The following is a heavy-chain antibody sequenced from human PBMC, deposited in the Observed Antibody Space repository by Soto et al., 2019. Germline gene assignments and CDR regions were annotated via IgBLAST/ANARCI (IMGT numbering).Heavy chain of an antibody. Sequence: QVQLVQSGAEVKKSGASVKISCKASGYSFTGYYIHWVRQAPGQGFEWMGEISPNSGGTKYAQKFQGRVTMTMDTSITKVYMDLSNLSPDDTAGYYCGKGRSGDVGVFYWGQGTLVTVYS. D-gene: IGHD1-26*01. CDR2: ISPNSGGT. CDR3: GKGRSGDVGVFY. J-gene: IGHJ4*02. CDR1: GYSFTGYY. V-gene: IGHV1-2*02.